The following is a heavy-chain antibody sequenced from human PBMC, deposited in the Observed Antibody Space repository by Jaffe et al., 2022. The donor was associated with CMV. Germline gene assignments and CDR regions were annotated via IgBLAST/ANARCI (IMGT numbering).Heavy chain of an antibody. CDR3: ARDGGGFGDRGRIYWYFDL. J-gene: IGHJ2*01. Sequence: QVQLVESGGGVVQPGGSLRLSCAASGFTFSSYGMDWVRQAPGKGLEWVAVIWNDGSYKYYADSVKGRFTISRDNSKNTLYLQMNSLRAEDTAVYYCARDGGGFGDRGRIYWYFDLWGRGTLVTVSS. CDR1: GFTFSSYG. V-gene: IGHV3-33*08. CDR2: IWNDGSYK. D-gene: IGHD4-17*01.